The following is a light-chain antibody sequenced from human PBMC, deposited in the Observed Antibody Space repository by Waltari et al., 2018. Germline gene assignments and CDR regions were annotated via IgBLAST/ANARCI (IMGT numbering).Light chain of an antibody. CDR1: SSDVGGYNY. Sequence: QSALTQPASVSGSPGQSITISCTGTSSDVGGYNYVSWYHQHPGKAPKLMIYDVSNRPAGVSNRFSGSESGNTASLTISGLQAEDEADYYCSSYTSSSTVVFGGGTKLTVL. CDR3: SSYTSSSTVV. J-gene: IGLJ2*01. CDR2: DVS. V-gene: IGLV2-14*03.